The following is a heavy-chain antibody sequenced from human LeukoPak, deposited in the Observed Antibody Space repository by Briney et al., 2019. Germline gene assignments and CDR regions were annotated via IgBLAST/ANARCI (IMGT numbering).Heavy chain of an antibody. CDR1: GGSISSYY. D-gene: IGHD3-3*01. CDR2: IYNSGST. CDR3: ARGSAYPYYFDY. V-gene: IGHV4-59*01. J-gene: IGHJ4*02. Sequence: SETLSLTRTVSGGSISSYYWSWIRQPPGKGLEWIGYIYNSGSTNYNPSLKSRITISVDTSKNQFSLKVSSVTAADTAVYYCARGSAYPYYFDYWGRGTLVTVSS.